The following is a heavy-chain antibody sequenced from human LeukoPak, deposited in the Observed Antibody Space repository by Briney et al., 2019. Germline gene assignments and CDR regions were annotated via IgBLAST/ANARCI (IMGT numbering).Heavy chain of an antibody. CDR1: GGSISSGDYY. CDR2: IYYSGST. J-gene: IGHJ4*02. CDR3: ARTFLRLGELSPEMDFDY. V-gene: IGHV4-30-4*01. Sequence: PSQTLSLTCTVSGGSISSGDYYWSWIRQPPGKGLEWIGYIYYSGSTYYNPSLKSRVTISVDTSKNQFSLKLSSVTAADTAVYYCARTFLRLGELSPEMDFDYWGQGTLVTVSS. D-gene: IGHD3-16*02.